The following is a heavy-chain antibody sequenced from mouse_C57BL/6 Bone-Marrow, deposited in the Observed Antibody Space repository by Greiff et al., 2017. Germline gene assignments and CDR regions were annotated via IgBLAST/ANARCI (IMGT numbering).Heavy chain of an antibody. CDR2: IYPGDGDT. V-gene: IGHV1-82*01. Sequence: QVQLQQSGAELVRPGASVKISCKASGYAFSSSWMNWVKQRPGKGLAWIGRIYPGDGDTNYNGKFKGKATLTADKSSSTAYMQLISLTSEDAAVYIGARDGSSYYWYFDVWGTGTTVTVSS. CDR1: GYAFSSSW. D-gene: IGHD1-1*01. CDR3: ARDGSSYYWYFDV. J-gene: IGHJ1*03.